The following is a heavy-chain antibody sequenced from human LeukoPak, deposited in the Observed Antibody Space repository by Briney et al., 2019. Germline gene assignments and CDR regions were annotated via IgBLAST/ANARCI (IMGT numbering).Heavy chain of an antibody. CDR2: TYYRSKWYT. Sequence: SQTLSLTRAISGDSVSNNSAAWNWIRQSPSRGLEWLGRTYYRSKWYTDYPLSVKSRITINPDTSKNQFSLQLNSVTPEDTAVYYCARDRELYFYYYYMDVWGKGTTVTVSS. CDR3: ARDRELYFYYYYMDV. D-gene: IGHD1-7*01. V-gene: IGHV6-1*01. J-gene: IGHJ6*03. CDR1: GDSVSNNSAA.